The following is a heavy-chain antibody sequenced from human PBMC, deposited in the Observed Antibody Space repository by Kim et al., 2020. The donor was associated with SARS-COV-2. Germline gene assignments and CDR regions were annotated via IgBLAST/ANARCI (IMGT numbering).Heavy chain of an antibody. Sequence: GGSLRLSCAASGFTVSSNYMSWVRQAPGKGLEWVSVIYSGGSTYYADSVKGRFTISRDNSKNTLYLQMNSLRAEDTAVYYCARVLLLYGMMIDYWGQGTLVTVSS. D-gene: IGHD3-10*01. V-gene: IGHV3-53*01. J-gene: IGHJ4*02. CDR3: ARVLLLYGMMIDY. CDR2: IYSGGST. CDR1: GFTVSSNY.